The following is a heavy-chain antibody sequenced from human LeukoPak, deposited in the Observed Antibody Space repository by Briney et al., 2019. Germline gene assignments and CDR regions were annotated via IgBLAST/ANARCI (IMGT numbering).Heavy chain of an antibody. CDR3: ASRDCSSTSCYYYYFDY. D-gene: IGHD2-2*01. V-gene: IGHV4-39*07. J-gene: IGHJ4*02. Sequence: SETLSLTCTVSGGSISSSSYYWGWIRQPPGKGLEWIGSIYYSGSTYYNPSLKSRVTISVDTSKNQFSLKLSSVTAADTAVYYCASRDCSSTSCYYYYFDYWGQGTLVTVSS. CDR2: IYYSGST. CDR1: GGSISSSSYY.